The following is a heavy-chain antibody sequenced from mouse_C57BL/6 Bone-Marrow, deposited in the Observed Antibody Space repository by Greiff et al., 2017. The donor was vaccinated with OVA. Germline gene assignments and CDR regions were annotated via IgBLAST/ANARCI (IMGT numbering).Heavy chain of an antibody. Sequence: EVMLVESGGDLVKPGGSLKLSCAASGFTFSSYGMSWVRQTPDKRLEWVATISSGGSYTYYPDSVKGRFTISRDNAKNTLYLQMSSLKSEVTAMYYCARQYYGSSYYWGQGTTLTVSS. D-gene: IGHD1-1*01. V-gene: IGHV5-6*01. J-gene: IGHJ2*01. CDR2: ISSGGSYT. CDR1: GFTFSSYG. CDR3: ARQYYGSSYY.